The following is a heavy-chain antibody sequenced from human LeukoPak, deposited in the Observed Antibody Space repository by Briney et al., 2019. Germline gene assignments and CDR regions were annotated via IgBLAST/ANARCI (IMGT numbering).Heavy chain of an antibody. V-gene: IGHV4-61*01. D-gene: IGHD5-18*01. CDR3: ARHENSYGNFDY. Sequence: SETLSLTCTVSGGSISSASYYWSWIRQPPGKGLEWIGYIYYSGSTNYNPSLKSRVTISVDTSKNQFSLKLSSVTAADTAVYYCARHENSYGNFDYWGQGTLVTVSS. J-gene: IGHJ4*02. CDR2: IYYSGST. CDR1: GGSISSASYY.